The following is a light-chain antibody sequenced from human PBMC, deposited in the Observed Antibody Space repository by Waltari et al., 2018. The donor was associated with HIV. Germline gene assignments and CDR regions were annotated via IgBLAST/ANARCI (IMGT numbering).Light chain of an antibody. CDR2: DAS. Sequence: EIVLTQSPGTLSLSLGARATLSCRASQSVNSNFLAWYQHKPGQAPRRLIYDASTRATGIPDKFSGSGSGSDFTLTISRLEPEDFAVYYCQQYAGFPLTFGGGTKVDIK. CDR1: QSVNSNF. CDR3: QQYAGFPLT. V-gene: IGKV3-20*01. J-gene: IGKJ4*01.